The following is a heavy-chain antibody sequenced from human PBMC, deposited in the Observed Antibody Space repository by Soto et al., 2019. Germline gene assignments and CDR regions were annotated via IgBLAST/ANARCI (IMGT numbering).Heavy chain of an antibody. CDR2: IIPILGIA. CDR3: ARAQYCSSTSCPLAY. V-gene: IGHV1-69*02. J-gene: IGHJ4*02. Sequence: GASVKVSCKASGGTFSSYTISWVRHAPGQGLEWMGRIIPILGIANYAQKFQGRVTITADKSTRTAYMELSSLRSEDTAVYYCARAQYCSSTSCPLAYWGQGTLVTVSS. CDR1: GGTFSSYT. D-gene: IGHD2-2*01.